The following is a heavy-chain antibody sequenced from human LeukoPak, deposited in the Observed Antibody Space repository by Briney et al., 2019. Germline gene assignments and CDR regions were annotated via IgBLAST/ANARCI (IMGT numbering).Heavy chain of an antibody. D-gene: IGHD6-13*01. J-gene: IGHJ4*02. CDR3: ARDSYRIAAAGKERFFDY. Sequence: SETLFLTCTVSGGSISSYYWSWIRQPPGKGLEWIGYIYYSGSTNYNPSLKSRVTISVDTSKNQFSLKLSSVTAADTAVYYCARDSYRIAAAGKERFFDYWGQGTLVTVSS. CDR2: IYYSGST. CDR1: GGSISSYY. V-gene: IGHV4-59*12.